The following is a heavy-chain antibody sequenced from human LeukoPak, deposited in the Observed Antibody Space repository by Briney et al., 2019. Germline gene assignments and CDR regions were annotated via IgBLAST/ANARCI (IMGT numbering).Heavy chain of an antibody. J-gene: IGHJ4*02. V-gene: IGHV4-59*08. D-gene: IGHD4-17*01. CDR3: ARVYGDYVDH. CDR2: IYYSGST. CDR1: GSSISSYY. Sequence: SETLSLTCTVSGSSISSYYWSWIRQPPGKGLEWIGYIYYSGSTNYNPSLKSRVTISVDTSKNQFSLKLSSVTAADTAMYYCARVYGDYVDHWGQGTLVTVSS.